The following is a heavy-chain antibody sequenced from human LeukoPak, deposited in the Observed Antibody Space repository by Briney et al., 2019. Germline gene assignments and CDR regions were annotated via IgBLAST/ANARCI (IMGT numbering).Heavy chain of an antibody. Sequence: SETLSLTCTVSGVSINSNYYYWGWIRQPPGKGLEWIGSVAYSGSTFHHPSLKSPLSIYSHTSKNQFSLRLTSVTAADAAVYYCARHADCLGDCYRIWGQGTLVTVSS. D-gene: IGHD2-21*01. J-gene: IGHJ4*02. CDR2: VAYSGST. V-gene: IGHV4-39*01. CDR1: GVSINSNYYY. CDR3: ARHADCLGDCYRI.